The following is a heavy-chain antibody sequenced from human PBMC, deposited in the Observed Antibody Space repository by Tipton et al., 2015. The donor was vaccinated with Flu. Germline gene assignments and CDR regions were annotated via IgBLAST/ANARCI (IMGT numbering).Heavy chain of an antibody. V-gene: IGHV4-39*07. CDR1: GGSIRSASDY. CDR3: ARLAALNWFDP. J-gene: IGHJ5*02. CDR2: IHYSGKT. Sequence: GLVKPSETLALTCTVSGGSIRSASDYWGWVRQTPGKGLEWIGNIHYSGKTYYNMPLKSRVTIPVDTSNNQFSLKLTSVTAADTGLYYCARLAALNWFDPWGQGTLVTVSS. D-gene: IGHD6-13*01.